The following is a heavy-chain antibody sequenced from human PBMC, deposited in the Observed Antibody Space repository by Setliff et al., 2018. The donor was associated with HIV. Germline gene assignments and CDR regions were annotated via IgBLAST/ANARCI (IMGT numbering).Heavy chain of an antibody. Sequence: ASVKVSCKASGYTFTNFGVGWVGQAPGQGLEWMGWVSPYNGHTKYAQRFQGRVTMSTDTSTSTIYMELTSLRSDDTAVYYCARWSCGRATCYDSPYNWFEPWGQGTLVTVSS. CDR1: GYTFTNFG. D-gene: IGHD2-2*01. V-gene: IGHV1-18*01. J-gene: IGHJ5*02. CDR2: VSPYNGHT. CDR3: ARWSCGRATCYDSPYNWFEP.